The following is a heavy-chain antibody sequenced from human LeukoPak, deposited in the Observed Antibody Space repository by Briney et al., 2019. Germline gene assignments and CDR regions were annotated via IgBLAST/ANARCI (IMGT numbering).Heavy chain of an antibody. Sequence: KTSETLSLTCTVSGGSISSSSYYWGWIRQPPGKGLEWIGSIYYSGSTYYNPSLKSRLTISVDTSKNQFSLKLSSVTAADTAVYYCATQARWGYSYGYRQFDYWGQGTLVTVSS. CDR3: ATQARWGYSYGYRQFDY. CDR2: IYYSGST. CDR1: GGSISSSSYY. V-gene: IGHV4-39*01. J-gene: IGHJ4*02. D-gene: IGHD5-18*01.